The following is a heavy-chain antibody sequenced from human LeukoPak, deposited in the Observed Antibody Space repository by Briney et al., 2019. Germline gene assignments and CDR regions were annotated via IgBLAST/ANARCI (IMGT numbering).Heavy chain of an antibody. D-gene: IGHD3-10*01. Sequence: PSETLSLTCTVSGGSISSGDYYWSWIRQPPGKGLEWIGYIYYSGSTYYNPSLKSRVTISVDTSKNQFSLKLSSVTAADTAVYYCARGLWFGGTPPGYWGQGTLVTVSS. CDR1: GGSISSGDYY. CDR2: IYYSGST. V-gene: IGHV4-30-4*08. J-gene: IGHJ4*02. CDR3: ARGLWFGGTPPGY.